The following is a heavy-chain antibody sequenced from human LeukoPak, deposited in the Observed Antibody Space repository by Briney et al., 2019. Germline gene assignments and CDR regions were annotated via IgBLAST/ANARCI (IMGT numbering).Heavy chain of an antibody. J-gene: IGHJ4*02. CDR2: ISGSGGST. Sequence: GGSLRLSCAASGFTFSSYAMSWVRQAPGKGLEWVSAISGSGGSTYYADSVKGRFTISRDNSKNTLYLQMNSLRAEDTAVYYCAKVSTSGDDFWSGYYIPPYLDYWGQGTLVTVSS. CDR3: AKVSTSGDDFWSGYYIPPYLDY. D-gene: IGHD3-3*01. V-gene: IGHV3-23*01. CDR1: GFTFSSYA.